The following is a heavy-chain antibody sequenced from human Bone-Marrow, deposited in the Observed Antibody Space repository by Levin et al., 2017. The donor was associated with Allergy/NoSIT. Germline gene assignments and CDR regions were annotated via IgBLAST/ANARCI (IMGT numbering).Heavy chain of an antibody. CDR3: ARDEPEFGTAFDY. Sequence: ASVKVSCKASGFNFIDFYLHWVRQAPGEGLQWLGMINPRSGTTSYARNFQGRVTMTRDTSTSTVYMELSSLRSEDAALYYCARDEPEFGTAFDYWGQGTLVTVSS. D-gene: IGHD3-16*01. CDR1: GFNFIDFY. V-gene: IGHV1-46*01. CDR2: INPRSGTT. J-gene: IGHJ4*02.